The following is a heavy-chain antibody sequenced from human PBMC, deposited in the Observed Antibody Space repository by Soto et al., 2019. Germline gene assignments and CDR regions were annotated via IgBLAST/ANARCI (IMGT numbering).Heavy chain of an antibody. CDR2: IWYDGSNK. CDR1: GFTFSSYG. CDR3: ARDVEGSYGYYYYYYGMDV. J-gene: IGHJ6*02. V-gene: IGHV3-33*01. Sequence: ESGGGVVQPGRSLRLSCAASGFTFSSYGMHWVRQAPGKGLEWVAVIWYDGSNKYYADSVKGRFNITRDNSKNKLYLQMNSLRAEDTAVYYCARDVEGSYGYYYYYYGMDVWGQETTVTVSS. D-gene: IGHD5-18*01.